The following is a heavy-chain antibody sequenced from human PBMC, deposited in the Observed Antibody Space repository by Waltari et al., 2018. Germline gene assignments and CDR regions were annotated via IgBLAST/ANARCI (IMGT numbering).Heavy chain of an antibody. Sequence: EVQLLESGGGLVQPGGSLRLSCAASGFTFSSYAMSWVRQAPGKGLVWVSAISGGGGSTYYADSVKGRFTISRDNSKNRLYLQMNSLRAEDTAVYYCAKGGWAVAGHFDYWGQGTLVTVSS. J-gene: IGHJ4*02. CDR2: ISGGGGST. CDR1: GFTFSSYA. V-gene: IGHV3-23*01. D-gene: IGHD6-19*01. CDR3: AKGGWAVAGHFDY.